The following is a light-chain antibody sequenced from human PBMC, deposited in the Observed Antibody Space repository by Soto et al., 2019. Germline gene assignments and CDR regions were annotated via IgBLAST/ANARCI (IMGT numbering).Light chain of an antibody. CDR1: SSNIGNNY. CDR2: DNN. Sequence: QSVLTQPPSVSAAPGQKVTISCSGSSSNIGNNYLSWYQQFPGTAPKLLIYDNNKRPSGIPDRFSGSKPGTSATLGITGLQTGDEADYYCGTWDSSLSVHVFGTGTKVTVL. V-gene: IGLV1-51*01. J-gene: IGLJ1*01. CDR3: GTWDSSLSVHV.